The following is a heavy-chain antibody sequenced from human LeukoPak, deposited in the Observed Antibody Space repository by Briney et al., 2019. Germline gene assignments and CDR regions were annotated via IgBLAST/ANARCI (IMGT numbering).Heavy chain of an antibody. CDR2: IEQDGSEK. CDR1: GFTFYSYW. J-gene: IGHJ4*02. Sequence: GGSLRLSCAASGFTFYSYWMSWVRPAPGKGLEWVANIEQDGSEKYYVDSVKGRFTISRDNAKNSLYLQMNSLRAEDTAVYYCARGYSYVYYWGQGTLVTVSS. D-gene: IGHD5-18*01. V-gene: IGHV3-7*03. CDR3: ARGYSYVYY.